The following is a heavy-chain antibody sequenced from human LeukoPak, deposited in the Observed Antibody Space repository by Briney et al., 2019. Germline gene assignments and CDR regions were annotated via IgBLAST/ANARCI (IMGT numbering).Heavy chain of an antibody. CDR3: ARITKKNLYYFDY. CDR1: GYTFTDYY. V-gene: IGHV1-69-2*01. Sequence: ASVKISCKVSGYTFTDYYMHWVQQAPGKGLEWMGLVDPEDGETIYAEKFQGRVTITADTSTDTAYMELSSLRSEDTAVYYCARITKKNLYYFDYWGQGTLVTVSS. D-gene: IGHD1-20*01. J-gene: IGHJ4*02. CDR2: VDPEDGET.